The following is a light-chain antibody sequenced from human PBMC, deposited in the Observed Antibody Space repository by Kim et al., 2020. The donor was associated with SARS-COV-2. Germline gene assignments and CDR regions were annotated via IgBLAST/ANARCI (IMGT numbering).Light chain of an antibody. Sequence: GQSITISCTGTNSDIGHYNYVSWYQQHPGKAPKLMIFDVTKRPSGVSNRFSGSKSGNTASLTISGLQADDEADYHCSSYTTSTSVVFGGGTKLTV. CDR3: SSYTTSTSVV. CDR2: DVT. CDR1: NSDIGHYNY. J-gene: IGLJ2*01. V-gene: IGLV2-14*03.